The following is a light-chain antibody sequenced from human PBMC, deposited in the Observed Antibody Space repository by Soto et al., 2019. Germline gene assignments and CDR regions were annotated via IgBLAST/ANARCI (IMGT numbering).Light chain of an antibody. J-gene: IGKJ3*01. CDR1: QGSGIH. CDR2: AAS. V-gene: IGKV1-17*01. CDR3: LQHHRYPFT. Sequence: DIQMTPSPSSLAASVGDRVTITCRASQGSGIHLGWYQQKPGKAPKRLIYAASSLQSGVPSRFSGSGSGTEFTLTISSLQPEDFATYYCLQHHRYPFTFGPGTKVDIK.